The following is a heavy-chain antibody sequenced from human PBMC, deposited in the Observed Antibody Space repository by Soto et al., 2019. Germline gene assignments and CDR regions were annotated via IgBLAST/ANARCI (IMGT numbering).Heavy chain of an antibody. CDR3: ARDREYQLLYPYYYYYGMDV. J-gene: IGHJ6*02. CDR1: GYTFTSYD. CDR2: MNPNSGNT. V-gene: IGHV1-8*01. Sequence: ASVKVSCKASGYTFTSYDINWVRQATGQGLEWMGWMNPNSGNTGYAQKFQGRVTMTRNTSISTAYMELSSLRSEDTAVYYCARDREYQLLYPYYYYYGMDVWGQGTTVTVSS. D-gene: IGHD2-2*02.